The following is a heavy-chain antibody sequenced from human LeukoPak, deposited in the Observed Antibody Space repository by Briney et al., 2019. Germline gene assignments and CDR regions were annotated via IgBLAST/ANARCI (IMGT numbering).Heavy chain of an antibody. J-gene: IGHJ4*02. CDR1: GFTFSDYS. V-gene: IGHV3-21*04. D-gene: IGHD3-22*01. CDR2: ISGSSNYI. Sequence: GGSLRLSCVASGFTFSDYSMNWVRQAPGKGLEWVSYISGSSNYIYYADSVKGRFTISRDNAKNSLYLQMNSLRAEDTALYYCAKDMGYYDSSGYYDYWGQGTLVTVSS. CDR3: AKDMGYYDSSGYYDY.